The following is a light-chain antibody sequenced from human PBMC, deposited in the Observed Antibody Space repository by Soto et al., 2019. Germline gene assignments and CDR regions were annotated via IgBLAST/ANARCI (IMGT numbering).Light chain of an antibody. CDR3: QQSYNTPLT. CDR2: TAS. CDR1: QNIATY. J-gene: IGKJ4*01. V-gene: IGKV1-39*01. Sequence: DIQMTQSPSSLSASVGDRVTITCRASQNIATYLNWYQQTPGKAPKLLIYTASTLQSGVPSRFSGSGSGTDFTLTISSLQPEEFATCYCQQSYNTPLTFGGGTKVEI.